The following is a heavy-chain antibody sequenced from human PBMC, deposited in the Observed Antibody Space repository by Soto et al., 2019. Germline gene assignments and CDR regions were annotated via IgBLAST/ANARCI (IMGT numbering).Heavy chain of an antibody. CDR3: ARRGSGSYYDY. CDR1: GFTFSSYA. D-gene: IGHD1-26*01. J-gene: IGHJ4*02. CDR2: ISGSGGST. Sequence: EVQLLESGGGLVQPGGSLRLSCATSGFTFSSYAMRWVRQAPGKGLEWVSAISGSGGSTYYADSVKGRFTISRDNSKNTLYLQMNSLRAEDTAVYYCARRGSGSYYDYWGQGTLVTVSS. V-gene: IGHV3-23*01.